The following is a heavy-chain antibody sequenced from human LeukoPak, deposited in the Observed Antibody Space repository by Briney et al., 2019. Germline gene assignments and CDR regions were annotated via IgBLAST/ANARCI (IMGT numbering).Heavy chain of an antibody. Sequence: PGGSLRLSCVASGFTFSDYYMSWIRQAPGKGLECVAYISGSNSYTNYADSVKGRFTISRDNAKNSLYLQMNSLRAEDTAVCYCARELPPVLTYYFDYWGQGTLVTVSS. CDR1: GFTFSDYY. D-gene: IGHD2-8*02. CDR2: ISGSNSYT. CDR3: ARELPPVLTYYFDY. J-gene: IGHJ4*02. V-gene: IGHV3-11*05.